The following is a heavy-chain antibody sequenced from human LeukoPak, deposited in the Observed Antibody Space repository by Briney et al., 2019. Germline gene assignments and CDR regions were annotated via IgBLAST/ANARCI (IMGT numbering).Heavy chain of an antibody. J-gene: IGHJ4*02. CDR1: GFSISRGFS. D-gene: IGHD6-19*01. CDR2: IYSGTN. CDR3: ARIHWLATRYYFDY. V-gene: IGHV4-38-2*01. Sequence: PSETLSLTCAVFGFSISRGFSWGWVRQPPGKGLEWIGTIYSGTNYYNPSLKSRLTMSVDTSRNHFSLNLKSVTAADTAVYYCARIHWLATRYYFDYWGQGTLVAVSA.